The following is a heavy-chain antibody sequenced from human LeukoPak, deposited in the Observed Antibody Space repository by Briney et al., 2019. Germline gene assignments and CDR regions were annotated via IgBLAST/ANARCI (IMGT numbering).Heavy chain of an antibody. V-gene: IGHV4-34*01. D-gene: IGHD3-16*01. CDR2: INHRGGT. CDR1: GGSPSGYY. CDR3: ARGGGVRAYSLY. J-gene: IGHJ4*02. Sequence: PETLSLTSAVYGGSPSGYYWSWIRPPPGKGLGWNGEINHRGGTNYNPSLTSRVTISVYTSKNQFSLQLSSVTAADTAVYYCARGGGVRAYSLYWGQGTLVTVSS.